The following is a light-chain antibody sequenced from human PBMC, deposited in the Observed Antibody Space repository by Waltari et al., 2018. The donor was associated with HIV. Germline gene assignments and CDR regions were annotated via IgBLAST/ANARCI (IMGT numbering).Light chain of an antibody. J-gene: IGLJ3*02. Sequence: QSVLTQPPSASGTPGQRVTISCSGGSSNSGRYTVNWYQHLPGTAPKRLSYNNNRRPSGVPDRFSGSKSGTSASLAISGLQSEDEADYYCASWDGSLNGWVFGGGTKLTVL. V-gene: IGLV1-44*01. CDR1: SSNSGRYT. CDR2: NNN. CDR3: ASWDGSLNGWV.